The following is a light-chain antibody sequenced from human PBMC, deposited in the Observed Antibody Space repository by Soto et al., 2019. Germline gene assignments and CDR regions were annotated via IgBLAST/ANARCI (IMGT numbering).Light chain of an antibody. CDR2: DVS. Sequence: QSALTQPASVSGSPGQSITISCTGTSSDVGGYNYVSWYQQYSGKAPKLMIYDVSNRPSGVSNRFSGSKSGNTASLTISGLHAEDEADYYSTSYTTSSTLVFGTGTKDTVL. V-gene: IGLV2-14*01. CDR3: TSYTTSSTLV. J-gene: IGLJ1*01. CDR1: SSDVGGYNY.